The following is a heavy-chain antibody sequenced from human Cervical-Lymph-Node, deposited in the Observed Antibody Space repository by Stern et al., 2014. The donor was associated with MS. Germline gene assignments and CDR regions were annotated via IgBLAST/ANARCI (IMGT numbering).Heavy chain of an antibody. CDR3: ARREDGYSNFDY. V-gene: IGHV5-51*01. Sequence: VQLVESGAEVKKPGESLKISCKGSGYSFTSYWIGWVRQMPGKGLEWMGIIYPGDSGTRCSPSFHGPGTISAHKAISNAYLQWSSLKASDTAMYYWARREDGYSNFDYWGQGTLVTVSS. D-gene: IGHD5-24*01. J-gene: IGHJ4*02. CDR2: IYPGDSGT. CDR1: GYSFTSYW.